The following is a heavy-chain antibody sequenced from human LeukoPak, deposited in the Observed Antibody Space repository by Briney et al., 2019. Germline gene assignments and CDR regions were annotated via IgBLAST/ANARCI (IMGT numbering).Heavy chain of an antibody. J-gene: IGHJ6*02. CDR2: ISYDGNNE. V-gene: IGHV3-30-3*01. Sequence: GRSLRLSCAGSGFTFSSYAIHWVRLAPGKGLEWVALISYDGNNEYYPDSVKGRLTTSRDNSKNTVHLQMNSLTTEDTAVYYCARESNRWYDMDVWGQGTTVTVSS. CDR1: GFTFSSYA. D-gene: IGHD2-15*01. CDR3: ARESNRWYDMDV.